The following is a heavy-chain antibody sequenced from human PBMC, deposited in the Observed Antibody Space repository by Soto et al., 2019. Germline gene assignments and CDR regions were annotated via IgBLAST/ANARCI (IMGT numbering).Heavy chain of an antibody. Sequence: QVQLQESGPGLVKPSETLSLTCTVSGGSISSYYWSWIRQPPGKGLEWIGYIYYSGSTNYNPSLTSRVTIXXDTSNNQFSLKLSSVTAADTAVYYCARRWGAAFDYWGQGTLVTVSS. CDR3: ARRWGAAFDY. J-gene: IGHJ4*02. CDR2: IYYSGST. V-gene: IGHV4-59*08. D-gene: IGHD1-26*01. CDR1: GGSISSYY.